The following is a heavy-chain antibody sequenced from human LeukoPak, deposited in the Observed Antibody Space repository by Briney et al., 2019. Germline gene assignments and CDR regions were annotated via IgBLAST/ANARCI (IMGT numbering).Heavy chain of an antibody. CDR3: ARFSYYGSGSQLDY. V-gene: IGHV1-2*02. J-gene: IGHJ4*02. CDR2: INPNSGGT. D-gene: IGHD3-10*01. Sequence: GASVKVSCKASGYTFTGYYMHWVRQAPGQGLEWRGWINPNSGGTNYAQKFQGRVTMTRDTSISTAYMELSRLRSDDTAVYYCARFSYYGSGSQLDYWGQGTLVTVSS. CDR1: GYTFTGYY.